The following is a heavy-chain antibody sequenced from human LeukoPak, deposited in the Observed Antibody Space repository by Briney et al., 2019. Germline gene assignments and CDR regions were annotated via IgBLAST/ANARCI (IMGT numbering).Heavy chain of an antibody. D-gene: IGHD6-19*01. CDR3: ARLVPLQWLVGSHYYYGMDV. Sequence: ASVKVPCKASGYTFTGYYIHWVRQAPGQGLEWMGWINANSGGTNYAQKFQGRVTMTRDTSISTAYMELSSLRSEDTAVYYCARLVPLQWLVGSHYYYGMDVWGQGTTVTVSS. CDR1: GYTFTGYY. CDR2: INANSGGT. V-gene: IGHV1-2*02. J-gene: IGHJ6*02.